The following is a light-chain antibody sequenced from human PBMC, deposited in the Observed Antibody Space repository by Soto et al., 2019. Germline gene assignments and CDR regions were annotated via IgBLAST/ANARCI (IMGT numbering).Light chain of an antibody. Sequence: QSVLTQPPSVSEAPRQRVTISCSGSSSNIGNNAVNWYQQLPGKAPKLLIYYDDLLPSGVSDRFSGSKSGTSASLAISGLQSEDEADYYCAAWDDRLNGYVFGTGTK. CDR3: AAWDDRLNGYV. CDR2: YDD. J-gene: IGLJ1*01. CDR1: SSNIGNNA. V-gene: IGLV1-36*01.